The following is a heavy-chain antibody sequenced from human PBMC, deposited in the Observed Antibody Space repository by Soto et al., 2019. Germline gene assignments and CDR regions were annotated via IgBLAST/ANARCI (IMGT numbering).Heavy chain of an antibody. CDR3: ASLGDSSGYYTDAFDI. Sequence: AGGSLRLSCAASGFTFSSYAMHWVRQAPGKGLEWVAVISYDGSNKYYADSVKGRFTISRDNSKNTLHLQMNSLRAEDTAVYYCASLGDSSGYYTDAFDIWGQGTMVTVSS. CDR1: GFTFSSYA. V-gene: IGHV3-30-3*01. D-gene: IGHD3-22*01. CDR2: ISYDGSNK. J-gene: IGHJ3*02.